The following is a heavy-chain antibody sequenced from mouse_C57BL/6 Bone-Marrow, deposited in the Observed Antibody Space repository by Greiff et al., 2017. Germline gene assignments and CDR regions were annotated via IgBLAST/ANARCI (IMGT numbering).Heavy chain of an antibody. J-gene: IGHJ3*01. V-gene: IGHV1-85*01. CDR3: ARERVYYGYDEGFAY. D-gene: IGHD2-2*01. CDR1: GYTFTSSD. Sequence: VQLQESGPELVKPGASVKLSCKASGYTFTSSDINWVKQRPGQGLEWIGWIYPRDGRTKYNEKFKGKATLTVDTSSSTAYMELHSLTSEDSAVYFCARERVYYGYDEGFAYWGQGTLVTVSA. CDR2: IYPRDGRT.